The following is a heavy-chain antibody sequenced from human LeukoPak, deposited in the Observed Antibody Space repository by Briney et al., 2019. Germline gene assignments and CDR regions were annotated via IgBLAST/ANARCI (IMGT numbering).Heavy chain of an antibody. D-gene: IGHD3-10*01. CDR1: GFTFSSYS. CDR3: ARGQLWFGELFRQGMDV. V-gene: IGHV3-48*04. J-gene: IGHJ6*02. CDR2: ISSSSSTI. Sequence: GGSLRLSCAASGFTFSSYSMNWVRQAPGKGLEWVSYISSSSSTIYYADSVKGRFTISRDNAKNSLYLQMNSLRAEDTAVYYCARGQLWFGELFRQGMDVWGQGTTVTVSS.